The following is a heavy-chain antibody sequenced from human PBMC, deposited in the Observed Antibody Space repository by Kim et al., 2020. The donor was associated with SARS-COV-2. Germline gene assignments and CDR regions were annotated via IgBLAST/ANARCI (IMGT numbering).Heavy chain of an antibody. J-gene: IGHJ6*01. D-gene: IGHD6-13*01. Sequence: GGSLRLSCAASGFTFSSYEMSWVRQAPGKGLEWVSYIYSSGTNIYYADSMKSRFTISGDNTNNPLYHQRSSRRAEETAVYYCATKSLCLRASSCWFPYY. CDR2: IYSSGTNI. CDR1: GFTFSSYE. CDR3: ATKSLCLRASSCWFPYY. V-gene: IGHV3-48*03.